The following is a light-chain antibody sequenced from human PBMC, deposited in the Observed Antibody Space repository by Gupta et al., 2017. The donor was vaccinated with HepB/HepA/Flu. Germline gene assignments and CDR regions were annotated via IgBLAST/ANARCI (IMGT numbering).Light chain of an antibody. J-gene: IGKJ1*01. CDR3: QQYDFAPWT. Sequence: DIQLTQSPSTLSASVGDRVTITCRASQSISSCLDWYQQKPGKAPKLLIYNASSLQSGVPSRFSGSGSGTDFTLTISSLQPDDCATYYCQQYDFAPWTFGQGTKLEI. CDR1: QSISSC. V-gene: IGKV1-5*03. CDR2: NAS.